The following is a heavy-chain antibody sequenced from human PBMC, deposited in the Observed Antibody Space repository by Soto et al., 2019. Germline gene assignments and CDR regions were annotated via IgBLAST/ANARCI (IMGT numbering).Heavy chain of an antibody. V-gene: IGHV4-31*03. CDR3: AILRIATNNYKWFVP. D-gene: IGHD2-21*01. J-gene: IGHJ5*02. Sequence: SETVSLTCSVSGAAINSGNYYWSWIRQVPGKGLEWIGHIYVTGAVDYNPSLRDRITISQDTSERQFYLNLRLVTAADTAVYYCAILRIATNNYKWFVPCGQGTLVNVSS. CDR2: IYVTGAV. CDR1: GAAINSGNYY.